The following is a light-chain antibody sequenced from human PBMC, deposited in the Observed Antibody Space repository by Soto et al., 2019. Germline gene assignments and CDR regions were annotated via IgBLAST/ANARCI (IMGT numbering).Light chain of an antibody. CDR3: QQSDSFPRT. V-gene: IGKV1-39*01. Sequence: DIQMTQSPSSLSASVGDRGTITCRARQISSSYLNWYQHKPGKAPKLLIYAASSIQTGVPSRFSGSRSGTDFALTISSLQRDDFATYYCQQSDSFPRTFGQGTKVDIK. J-gene: IGKJ1*01. CDR2: AAS. CDR1: QISSSY.